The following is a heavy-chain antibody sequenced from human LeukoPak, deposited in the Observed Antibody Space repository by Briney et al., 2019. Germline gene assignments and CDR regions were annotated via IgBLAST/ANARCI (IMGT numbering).Heavy chain of an antibody. CDR1: GFTVSSNY. Sequence: SGGSLRLSCAASGFTVSSNYMSWVRQAPGKGLEWVSLIYGGGSTYYADSVKGRFTISRDNSKNTLYLQMNSLRAEDTAVYYCAKEETLWFGEGVDWGQGTLVTVSS. V-gene: IGHV3-53*01. CDR3: AKEETLWFGEGVD. CDR2: IYGGGST. D-gene: IGHD3-10*01. J-gene: IGHJ4*02.